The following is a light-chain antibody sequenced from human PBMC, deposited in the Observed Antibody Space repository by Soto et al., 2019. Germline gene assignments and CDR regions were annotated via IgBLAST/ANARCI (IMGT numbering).Light chain of an antibody. CDR3: ASWDDRLNGHLV. J-gene: IGLJ2*01. CDR1: ISNIGSHS. V-gene: IGLV1-44*01. CDR2: ANN. Sequence: QSVLIQPPSASGAPGQEVTISCSGSISNIGSHSVNWYQQLPGAAPKVVVFANNERASGVPDRISGSKTGASASLAISGLQSEDEADYYCASWDDRLNGHLVFGGGTKVTV.